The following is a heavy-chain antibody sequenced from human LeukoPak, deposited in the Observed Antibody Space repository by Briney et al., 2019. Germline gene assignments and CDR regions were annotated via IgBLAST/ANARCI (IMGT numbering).Heavy chain of an antibody. V-gene: IGHV3-23*01. CDR3: ARFPYDFWSGSLDY. CDR2: ISGSGGST. J-gene: IGHJ4*02. D-gene: IGHD3/OR15-3a*01. Sequence: GGSLRLSCAASGFTFSSYAMSWVRQAPGKGLEWVSGISGSGGSTYYADSVKGRFTISRDNSKNTLYLQMNSLRAEDTAVYHCARFPYDFWSGSLDYWGQGTLVTVSS. CDR1: GFTFSSYA.